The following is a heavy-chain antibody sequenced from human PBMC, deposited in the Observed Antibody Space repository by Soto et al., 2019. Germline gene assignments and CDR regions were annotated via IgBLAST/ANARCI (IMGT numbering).Heavy chain of an antibody. CDR3: ARGGRGYYDSSGTNWFDP. V-gene: IGHV4-31*03. CDR1: GGSISSGGYY. CDR2: IYYSGST. D-gene: IGHD3-22*01. Sequence: PSETLSLTCTVSGGSISSGGYYWSWIRQHPGKGLEWIGYIYYSGSTYYNPSLKSRATISVDTSKNQFSLKLSSVTAADTAVYYCARGGRGYYDSSGTNWFDPWGQGTLVTVSS. J-gene: IGHJ5*02.